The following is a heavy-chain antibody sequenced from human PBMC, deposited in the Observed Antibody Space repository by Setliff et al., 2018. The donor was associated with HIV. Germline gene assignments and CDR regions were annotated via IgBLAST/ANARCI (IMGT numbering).Heavy chain of an antibody. V-gene: IGHV3-30*02. D-gene: IGHD2-15*01. J-gene: IGHJ6*03. Sequence: GGSLRLSCAASGFAFSTYGMHWVRQAPGKGLEWVAFIQYDGERIYYGESVNGRFTISRDNPKNTLYLQMNSLRPEDTAVYYCAKDRSVRDYNYHYLDVWGKGTTVTVSS. CDR1: GFAFSTYG. CDR2: IQYDGERI. CDR3: AKDRSVRDYNYHYLDV.